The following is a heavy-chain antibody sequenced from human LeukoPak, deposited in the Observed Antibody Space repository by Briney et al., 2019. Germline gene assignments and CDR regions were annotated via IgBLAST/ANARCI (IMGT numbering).Heavy chain of an antibody. V-gene: IGHV4-4*07. D-gene: IGHD5-24*01. CDR3: ARRLKMATPRPGDAFDI. CDR2: IYITEGT. J-gene: IGHJ3*02. Sequence: SETLSLTCTVSGDSISSYYWNWIRQPAGKGLEWIGRIYITEGTNYNPSLKSRVTMSVDTSKNQFSLKVNSVTAADTAVYYCARRLKMATPRPGDAFDIWGQGTMVTVSS. CDR1: GDSISSYY.